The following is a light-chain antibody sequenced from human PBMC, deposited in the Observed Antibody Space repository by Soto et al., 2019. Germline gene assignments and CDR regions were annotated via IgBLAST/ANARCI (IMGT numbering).Light chain of an antibody. Sequence: QSALTQPASVSGSPGQSITISCTGTSSDVGGYKYVSWYQQHPGKAPKLMIYEVSNRPSGVSYRFSGSKFGNTASLTISGLQAADEADYYCSSYTSSSTLVFGTGTKVTVL. V-gene: IGLV2-14*01. CDR3: SSYTSSSTLV. CDR1: SSDVGGYKY. J-gene: IGLJ1*01. CDR2: EVS.